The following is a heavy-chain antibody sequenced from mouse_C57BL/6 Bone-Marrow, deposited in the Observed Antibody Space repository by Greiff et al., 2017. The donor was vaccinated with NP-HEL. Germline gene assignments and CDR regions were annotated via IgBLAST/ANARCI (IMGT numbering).Heavy chain of an antibody. D-gene: IGHD1-1*01. CDR3: ARGILRDYFDY. CDR2: IWSAGST. V-gene: IGHV2-2*01. J-gene: IGHJ2*01. CDR1: GFSLTSYG. Sequence: QVQLQQSGPGLVQPSQSLSITCTVSGFSLTSYGVHWVRQSPGKGLEWLGVIWSAGSTAYNAAFISSLSISKDNSKCQVFCKMNSLQSDDTAIDYCARGILRDYFDYGGRGTTLTVSS.